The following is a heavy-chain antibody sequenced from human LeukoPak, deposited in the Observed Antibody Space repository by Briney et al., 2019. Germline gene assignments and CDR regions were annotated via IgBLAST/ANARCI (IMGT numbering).Heavy chain of an antibody. V-gene: IGHV1-18*01. J-gene: IGHJ4*02. D-gene: IGHD1-26*01. CDR1: GYTFTNYG. Sequence: ASVKVSCKASGYTFTNYGIIWVRQAPGQGLEWMGWISTDNGNTNYVQKLQGRVTMTTDTSTSTAYMELRSLRSDDTAVYYCARDCSSSIVGATRDWGQGTLVTVSS. CDR3: ARDCSSSIVGATRD. CDR2: ISTDNGNT.